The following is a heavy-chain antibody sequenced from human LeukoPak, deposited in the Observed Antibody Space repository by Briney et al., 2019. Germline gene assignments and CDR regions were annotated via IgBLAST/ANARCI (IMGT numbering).Heavy chain of an antibody. Sequence: PGGSLRLSCAASGFTFSSYWMSWVRQAPGEGLEWVANIKQDGSEKYYVDSVKGRFTISRDNAKNSLYLQMNSLRAEDTAVYYCARDQRLYGSGSYYDGFVYWGKGTTVTVSS. J-gene: IGHJ6*04. D-gene: IGHD3-10*01. CDR1: GFTFSSYW. CDR2: IKQDGSEK. V-gene: IGHV3-7*01. CDR3: ARDQRLYGSGSYYDGFVY.